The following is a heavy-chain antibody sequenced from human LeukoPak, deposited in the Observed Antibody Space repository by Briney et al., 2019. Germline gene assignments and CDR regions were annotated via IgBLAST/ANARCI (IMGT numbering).Heavy chain of an antibody. Sequence: GGSLRLSCAASGFTFDDYGMSWVRQAPGKGLEWVSGISWNSGTRGYADSVKGRFTISRDNAKNSLYLQMNSLRPDDTAFYYCAKATGDWYFDLWGRGTLVTVSS. D-gene: IGHD7-27*01. CDR2: ISWNSGTR. CDR1: GFTFDDYG. V-gene: IGHV3-20*04. J-gene: IGHJ2*01. CDR3: AKATGDWYFDL.